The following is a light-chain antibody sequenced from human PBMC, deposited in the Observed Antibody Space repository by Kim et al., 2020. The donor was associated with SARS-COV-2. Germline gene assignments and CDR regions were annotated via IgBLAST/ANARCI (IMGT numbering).Light chain of an antibody. J-gene: IGLJ3*02. CDR3: QSYDATIRV. Sequence: GQTVTVSCTRTGGTIAPNDVHWYQLRPGSAPTIVIYEDHQRPSGVPERFSGSIDPPSNSASLTISGLETEDEAEYYCQSYDATIRVFGGGTQLTVL. CDR2: EDH. CDR1: GGTIAPND. V-gene: IGLV6-57*03.